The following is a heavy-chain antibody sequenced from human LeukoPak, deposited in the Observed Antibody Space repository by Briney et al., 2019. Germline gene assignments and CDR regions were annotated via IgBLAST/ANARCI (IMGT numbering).Heavy chain of an antibody. V-gene: IGHV1-69*05. Sequence: ASVKVSCKASGGTFSSYAISWVRQAPGHGLEWMGGIIPIFGTANYAQKFQGRVTITTDESTSTAYMELSSLRSEDTAVYYCARDQREYSSSSGLFWGQGTLVTVSS. CDR3: ARDQREYSSSSGLF. D-gene: IGHD6-6*01. J-gene: IGHJ4*02. CDR1: GGTFSSYA. CDR2: IIPIFGTA.